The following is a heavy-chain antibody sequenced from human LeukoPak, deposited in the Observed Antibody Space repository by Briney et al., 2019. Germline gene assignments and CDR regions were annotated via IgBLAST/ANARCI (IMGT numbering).Heavy chain of an antibody. J-gene: IGHJ4*02. CDR3: ARGGRYYDSSGYYGLFGETKSIDY. CDR2: MNPNSGNK. Sequence: ASVKVSCKASGYTFTSYDIKWVRQAPGQGLEWMGWMNPNSGNKDYAQKFQGRVTMTWNTSIRTAYMELSSLRSEDTAVYYCARGGRYYDSSGYYGLFGETKSIDYWGQGTLVTVSS. V-gene: IGHV1-8*01. D-gene: IGHD3-22*01. CDR1: GYTFTSYD.